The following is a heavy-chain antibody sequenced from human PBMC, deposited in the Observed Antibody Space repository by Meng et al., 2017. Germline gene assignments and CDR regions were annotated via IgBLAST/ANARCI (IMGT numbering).Heavy chain of an antibody. D-gene: IGHD3-22*01. Sequence: SETLSLTCTVSGYSISSGYYWGWIRQPPGKGLEWIGSIYHSGSTYYNPSLKSRVTISVDTSKNQFSLKLSSVTAADTAVYYCARFQYYYDSSGYYYGRGLDYWGQGTLVTVSS. J-gene: IGHJ4*02. CDR1: GYSISSGYY. CDR2: IYHSGST. CDR3: ARFQYYYDSSGYYYGRGLDY. V-gene: IGHV4-38-2*02.